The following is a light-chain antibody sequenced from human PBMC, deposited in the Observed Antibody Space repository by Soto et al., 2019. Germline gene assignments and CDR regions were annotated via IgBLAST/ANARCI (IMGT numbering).Light chain of an antibody. J-gene: IGKJ1*01. CDR2: AAS. CDR3: QQSDSSPPT. V-gene: IGKV1-39*01. CDR1: QSISSN. Sequence: IQMTRSPSPLSASVGDRVTIPCRASQSISSNLTWYQQKLGKVPKLLIYAASSLQSGVPSRFSGSGSGTDFTLTISSLQPDDFATYYCQQSDSSPPTFGQGTKVDIK.